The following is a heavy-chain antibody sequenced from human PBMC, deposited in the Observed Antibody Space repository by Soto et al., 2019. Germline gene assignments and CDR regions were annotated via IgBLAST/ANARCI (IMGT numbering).Heavy chain of an antibody. J-gene: IGHJ6*02. V-gene: IGHV1-69*12. Sequence: QVQLVQSGAEVKKPGSSVKVSCKASGGTFSSYTISWVRQAPGQGLEWMGGIIPIFGTAHYAQRFQGRVTITADESTSTAYMELSSLRSEDTAVYYCARQGESSGSYYYGMDVWGQGTTVIVSS. D-gene: IGHD3-22*01. CDR2: IIPIFGTA. CDR1: GGTFSSYT. CDR3: ARQGESSGSYYYGMDV.